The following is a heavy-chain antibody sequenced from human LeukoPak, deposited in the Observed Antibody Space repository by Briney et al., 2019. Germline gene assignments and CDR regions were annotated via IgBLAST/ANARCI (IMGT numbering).Heavy chain of an antibody. Sequence: SETLSLTCTVSGGSISSYYWSWIRQPPGKGLEWIGYIYYSGSTNYNPSLKSRVTISVDTSKNQFSLKLSSVTAADTAVYYCARDPGYGGNSMGFDYWGQGTLVTVSS. CDR1: GGSISSYY. V-gene: IGHV4-59*01. J-gene: IGHJ4*02. D-gene: IGHD4-23*01. CDR3: ARDPGYGGNSMGFDY. CDR2: IYYSGST.